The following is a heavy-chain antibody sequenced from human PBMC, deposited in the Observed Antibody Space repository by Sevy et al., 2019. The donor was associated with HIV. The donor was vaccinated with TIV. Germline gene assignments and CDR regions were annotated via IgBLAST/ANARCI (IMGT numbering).Heavy chain of an antibody. D-gene: IGHD4-17*01. CDR3: ATCSSGDSYYYGMDV. J-gene: IGHJ6*02. V-gene: IGHV3-53*01. CDR1: GFSVSTNY. Sequence: GGSLRLSCAASGFSVSTNYMTWVRQAPGKGLEWVSVVYSGGRTEYAVCVKGRFTIFRDISKNALFLELSSLTAEDTDVYYCATCSSGDSYYYGMDVWGQCTTVTVSS. CDR2: VYSGGRT.